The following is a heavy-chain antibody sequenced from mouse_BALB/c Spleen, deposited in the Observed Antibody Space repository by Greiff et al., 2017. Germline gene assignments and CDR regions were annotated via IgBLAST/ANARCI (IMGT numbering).Heavy chain of an antibody. V-gene: IGHV1-4*02. CDR2: INPSSGYT. CDR3: AGISYAMDY. Sequence: VQLQQSAAELARPGASVKMSCKASGYTFTSYTMHWVKQRPGQGLEWIGYINPSSGYTEYNQKFKDKTTLTADKSSSTAYMQLSSLTSEDSAVYYCAGISYAMDYWGQGTSVTVSS. D-gene: IGHD6-2*01. J-gene: IGHJ4*01. CDR1: GYTFTSYT.